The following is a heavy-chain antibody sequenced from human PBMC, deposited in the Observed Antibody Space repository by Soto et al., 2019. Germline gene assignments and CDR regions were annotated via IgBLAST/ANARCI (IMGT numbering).Heavy chain of an antibody. V-gene: IGHV4-34*01. CDR3: ARGINMILAVQGDASDTYHFDS. CDR1: GGSFSGYY. Sequence: QVQLQQWGAGLLKPSETLSLTCAVYGGSFSGYYWSWIRQSPGKGLEWIGEVNHSGSTNYSPSPESRVTISLNTSKNQFSLKLRSVTAADTAVYYCARGINMILAVQGDASDTYHFDSWGQGTLVTVSS. D-gene: IGHD3-22*01. J-gene: IGHJ4*02. CDR2: VNHSGST.